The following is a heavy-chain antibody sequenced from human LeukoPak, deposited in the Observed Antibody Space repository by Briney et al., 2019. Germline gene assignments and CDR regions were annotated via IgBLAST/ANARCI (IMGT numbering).Heavy chain of an antibody. D-gene: IGHD5-18*01. J-gene: IGHJ4*02. Sequence: PGGSLRLSCAASGFTFSSYAMSWVHQAPGKGLEWVSAISGSGGSTYYADSVKGRFTISRDNSKNTLYLQMNSLRAEDTAVYYCAKQKGYSYGYASDYWGQGTLVTVSS. CDR2: ISGSGGST. V-gene: IGHV3-23*01. CDR3: AKQKGYSYGYASDY. CDR1: GFTFSSYA.